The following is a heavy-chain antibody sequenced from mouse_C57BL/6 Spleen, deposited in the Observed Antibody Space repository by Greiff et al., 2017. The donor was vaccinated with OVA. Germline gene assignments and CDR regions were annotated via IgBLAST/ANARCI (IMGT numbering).Heavy chain of an antibody. Sequence: QVQLQQPGAELVMPGASVKLSCKASGYTFTSYWMHWVKQRPGQGLEWIGEIDPSDSYTNYNQKFKGKSTLTVDKSSSTDYMQLSSLTSEDSAVYDCARDGSSGYVSFDYWGQGTTLTVSS. J-gene: IGHJ2*01. CDR3: ARDGSSGYVSFDY. CDR2: IDPSDSYT. V-gene: IGHV1-69*01. D-gene: IGHD3-2*02. CDR1: GYTFTSYW.